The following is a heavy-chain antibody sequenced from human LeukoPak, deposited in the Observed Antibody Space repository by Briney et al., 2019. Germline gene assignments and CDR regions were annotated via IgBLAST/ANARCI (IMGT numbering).Heavy chain of an antibody. V-gene: IGHV4-34*01. CDR2: INHSGST. Sequence: SETLSLTCAVYGGSFSGYYWGWIRQPPGKGLEWIGEINHSGSTNYNPSLKSRVTISVDTSKNQFSLKLSSVTAADTAVYYCARGRWLRGRAFDIWGQGTMVTVSS. CDR1: GGSFSGYY. J-gene: IGHJ3*02. CDR3: ARGRWLRGRAFDI. D-gene: IGHD3-22*01.